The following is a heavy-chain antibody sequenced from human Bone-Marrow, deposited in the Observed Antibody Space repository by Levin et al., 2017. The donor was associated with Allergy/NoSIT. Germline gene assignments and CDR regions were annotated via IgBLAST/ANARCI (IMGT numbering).Heavy chain of an antibody. D-gene: IGHD1-1*01. J-gene: IGHJ4*02. CDR3: ARGGTEPLGY. V-gene: IGHV3-21*01. CDR1: GFIFNSYT. CDR2: ISSSSRYI. Sequence: SCAASGFIFNSYTMNWVRQAPGKGLEWISSISSSSRYIYYADSLRGRFTISRDNADNSLYLQLNSLRAEDSAVYYCARGGTEPLGYWGQGTLVTVSS.